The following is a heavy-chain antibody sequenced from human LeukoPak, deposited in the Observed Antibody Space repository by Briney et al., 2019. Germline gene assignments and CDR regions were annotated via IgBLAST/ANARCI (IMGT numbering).Heavy chain of an antibody. CDR1: GYTFTDYY. CDR3: ARDAGYCTGGSCWYFDH. J-gene: IGHJ4*02. D-gene: IGHD2-15*01. Sequence: GASVKVSCKASGYTFTDYYMHWVRQAPGQGLEWMGWINLNSGGTNFAQRFQGRVTMTRDTSISTAYMVLSRLISDDTAVYYCARDAGYCTGGSCWYFDHWGQGTLVTVSS. V-gene: IGHV1-2*02. CDR2: INLNSGGT.